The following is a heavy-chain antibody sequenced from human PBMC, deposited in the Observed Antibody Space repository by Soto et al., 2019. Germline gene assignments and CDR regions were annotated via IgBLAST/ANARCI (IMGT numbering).Heavy chain of an antibody. Sequence: ASVKVSCKTSGYNFLNYGMSWVRQAPGQGPEWMGWISVYHGNTIYAQNFQGRVTMTTDTSTSTAYMELTSLRSDDTGVYYCARDHGGATMALLYWGQGTLVTVSA. V-gene: IGHV1-18*04. CDR1: GYNFLNYG. D-gene: IGHD3-10*01. CDR2: ISVYHGNT. J-gene: IGHJ4*02. CDR3: ARDHGGATMALLY.